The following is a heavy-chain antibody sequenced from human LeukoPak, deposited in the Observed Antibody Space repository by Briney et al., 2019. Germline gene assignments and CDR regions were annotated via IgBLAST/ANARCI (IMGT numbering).Heavy chain of an antibody. D-gene: IGHD1-1*01. J-gene: IGHJ5*02. CDR3: ARGGAVLGTKYNWFDP. Sequence: GASVKVSCKASGYTFTSYGISWVRQAPGQGLEWVGRINPNSGGTNYAQKFQGRVTMTRATSISTGYMDLSRLRSDDTAVCYCARGGAVLGTKYNWFDPWGQGTLVTVSS. V-gene: IGHV1-2*06. CDR2: INPNSGGT. CDR1: GYTFTSYG.